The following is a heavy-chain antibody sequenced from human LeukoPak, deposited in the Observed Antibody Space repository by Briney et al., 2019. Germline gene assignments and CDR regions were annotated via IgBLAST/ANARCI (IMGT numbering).Heavy chain of an antibody. CDR1: GFNFSRNG. CDR2: IRYDGSNK. Sequence: GGSLRLSCAASGFNFSRNGMHWVRQAPGKGLEWVAFIRYDGSNKYYADSVKGRFTISRDNSKNTLYLQMNSLRAEDTAVYYCAKDTTPPKAGFDPWGQGTLVTVSS. CDR3: AKDTTPPKAGFDP. V-gene: IGHV3-30*02. D-gene: IGHD1-14*01. J-gene: IGHJ5*02.